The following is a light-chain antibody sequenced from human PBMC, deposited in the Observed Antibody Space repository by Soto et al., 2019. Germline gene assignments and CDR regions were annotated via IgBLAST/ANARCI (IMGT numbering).Light chain of an antibody. CDR2: SNN. V-gene: IGLV1-44*01. J-gene: IGLJ2*01. Sequence: QSVLTQPPSASGTPGQRVTISCSGSSSNIGSNTVNWYQQLPGTAPKLLIYSNNQRLSGVPDRFSGSKSGTSASLAISGLQSEDEADYYCAAWDDSLNVVFGVGTKLTVL. CDR1: SSNIGSNT. CDR3: AAWDDSLNVV.